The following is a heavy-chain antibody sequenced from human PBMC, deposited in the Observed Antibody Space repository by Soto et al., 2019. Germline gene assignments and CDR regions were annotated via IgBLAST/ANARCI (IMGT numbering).Heavy chain of an antibody. CDR2: IIPILGIA. Sequence: KVSCKASGGTFSSYTISWVRQAPGQGLEWMGRIIPILGIANYAQKFQGRVTITADKSTSTAYMELSSLRSEDTAVYYCARGWGATTALSLPQHYYYYMDVWGKGTTVTVSS. D-gene: IGHD4-17*01. CDR3: ARGWGATTALSLPQHYYYYMDV. J-gene: IGHJ6*03. CDR1: GGTFSSYT. V-gene: IGHV1-69*02.